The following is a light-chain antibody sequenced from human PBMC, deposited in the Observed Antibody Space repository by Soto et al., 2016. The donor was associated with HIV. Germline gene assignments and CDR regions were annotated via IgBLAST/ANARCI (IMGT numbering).Light chain of an antibody. CDR3: QKYNSAIRT. CDR1: RHITNY. V-gene: IGKV1-27*01. J-gene: IGKJ1*01. Sequence: IQMTQSPSSLSASVGDRVTITCRASRHITNYVAWYQQKPGTVPKLLMYAASTLHSGVPSRFSGSGFGSEFTLTIDSLQPEDVATYYCQKYNSAIRTFGRGDQGRKSN. CDR2: AAS.